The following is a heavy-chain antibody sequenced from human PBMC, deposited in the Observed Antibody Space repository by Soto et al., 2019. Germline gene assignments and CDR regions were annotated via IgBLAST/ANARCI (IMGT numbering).Heavy chain of an antibody. CDR1: GYTLTNYA. CDR2: IDPGSGYT. V-gene: IGHV1-3*01. CDR3: TRDLNGGNPFDY. J-gene: IGHJ4*02. D-gene: IGHD2-8*01. Sequence: QVQFVQSGAEVKKPGASVRLSCKPSGYTLTNYAIQWVRQAAGQGLEWLGWIDPGSGYTECSQRLRGRVTLSRDNSASTFYMDLTSLTSEDTAVYFCTRDLNGGNPFDYWGQGTLVTVS.